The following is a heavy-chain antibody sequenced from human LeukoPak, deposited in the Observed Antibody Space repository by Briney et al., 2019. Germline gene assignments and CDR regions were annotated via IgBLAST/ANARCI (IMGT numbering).Heavy chain of an antibody. D-gene: IGHD3-10*01. CDR1: GNSFTFYW. Sequence: GESLKISCQGSGNSFTFYWIGWVRQMPGKGLEWMGTIYPGDSDTRYGPSFQGQVTISVDKSISTAYLQWSSLKASDTAMYYCVRLSRITMIRGVPSGAFDIWGQGTMVTVSS. CDR2: IYPGDSDT. V-gene: IGHV5-51*01. CDR3: VRLSRITMIRGVPSGAFDI. J-gene: IGHJ3*02.